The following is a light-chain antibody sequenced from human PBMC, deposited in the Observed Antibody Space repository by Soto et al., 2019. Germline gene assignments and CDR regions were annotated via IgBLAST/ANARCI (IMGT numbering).Light chain of an antibody. Sequence: DIQMTQSPSSLSPSVRDRVTITCRASQGISNYLAWYQQNPGQVPKLLIYAASTLQSGVPSRFSGSGSGTDFTLTMGSLQPEGVATYYCPEYSSAARTFRQGPKVEIK. CDR3: PEYSSAART. V-gene: IGKV1-27*01. J-gene: IGKJ1*01. CDR1: QGISNY. CDR2: AAS.